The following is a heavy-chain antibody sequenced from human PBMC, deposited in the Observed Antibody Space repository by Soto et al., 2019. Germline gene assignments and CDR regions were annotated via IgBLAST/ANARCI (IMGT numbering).Heavy chain of an antibody. J-gene: IGHJ6*02. CDR1: GGSISSDNFF. Sequence: SETLSLTCTVSGGSISSDNFFWSWIGQPPGEGLEWIGYIYYRGSTYYNPSLESRLTLLVDTSKNQFSLKLRSVTAADTAVYYCARVAIACPSSSCYNHYYYSLDVWGQGTTVTVSS. V-gene: IGHV4-30-4*01. CDR2: IYYRGST. D-gene: IGHD2-2*02. CDR3: ARVAIACPSSSCYNHYYYSLDV.